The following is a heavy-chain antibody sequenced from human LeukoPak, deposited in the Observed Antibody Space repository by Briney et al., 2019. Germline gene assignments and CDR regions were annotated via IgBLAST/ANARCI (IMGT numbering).Heavy chain of an antibody. CDR2: INWNSGSI. Sequence: AGGSLRLSCAASGFTFEDYAMYWVRQAPGKGLEWVSGINWNSGSIGYADSVKGRFTISRDNAKKSLYLQMNSLRAEDTAVYYCARHLSGVTGYTYGRGIDYWGQGTLVTVSS. CDR3: ARHLSGVTGYTYGRGIDY. J-gene: IGHJ4*02. D-gene: IGHD5-18*01. V-gene: IGHV3-9*01. CDR1: GFTFEDYA.